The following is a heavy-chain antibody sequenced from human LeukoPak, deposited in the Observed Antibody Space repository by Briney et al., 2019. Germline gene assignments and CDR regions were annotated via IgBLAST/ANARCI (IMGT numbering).Heavy chain of an antibody. CDR1: GFTFSGYA. CDR2: ISGSDGST. J-gene: IGHJ4*02. CDR3: AKQDYSNYVGPFDY. D-gene: IGHD4-11*01. V-gene: IGHV3-23*01. Sequence: GGSLRLSCEASGFTFSGYAMSWVRQAPGEGLEWVSAISGSDGSTYYADSVKGRFTVSRDNSKNTLYLQMNSLRAEDTAVYYCAKQDYSNYVGPFDYWGQGTLVTVSS.